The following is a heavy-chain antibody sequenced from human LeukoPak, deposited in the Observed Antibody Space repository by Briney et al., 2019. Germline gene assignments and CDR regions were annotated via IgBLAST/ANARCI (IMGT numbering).Heavy chain of an antibody. CDR3: ARDPAEMTTVTIDY. D-gene: IGHD4-17*01. J-gene: IGHJ4*02. Sequence: GGSLRLSCAASGFTFSSYSMNWVRQAPGKGLEWVSYINSSSSTIYYADSVKGRFTIYRDNAKNSLYLQMNSLRDEDTAVYYCARDPAEMTTVTIDYWGQGTLVTVSS. V-gene: IGHV3-48*02. CDR1: GFTFSSYS. CDR2: INSSSSTI.